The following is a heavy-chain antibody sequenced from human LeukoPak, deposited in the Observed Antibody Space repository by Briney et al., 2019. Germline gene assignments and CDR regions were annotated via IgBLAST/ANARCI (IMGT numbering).Heavy chain of an antibody. V-gene: IGHV2-5*02. CDR1: GFSLSTNGVG. Sequence: SGPTLVKPTQTLTLTCTFSGFSLSTNGVGVGWIRQPPGKALEWLALIYWDDDKRYSPSLKSRLTITKDTSKNQVVLTMTNMDPVDTATYYCAHSGANCGGDCPSTSPLTLFDYWGQGTLVTVSS. CDR3: AHSGANCGGDCPSTSPLTLFDY. CDR2: IYWDDDK. D-gene: IGHD2-21*02. J-gene: IGHJ4*02.